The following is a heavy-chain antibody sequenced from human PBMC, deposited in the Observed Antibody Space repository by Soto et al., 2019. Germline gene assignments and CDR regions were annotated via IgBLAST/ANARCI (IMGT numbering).Heavy chain of an antibody. Sequence: AWETLSLTCIVFGGSISSVDYYWSWVRQPPGKGLEWIGYIYYSGSPYYNPSLKSRVTISADTSKNQFYRKLSSVTAADTAVYYCARAKGLLTVTTSWFDPWGKGSLITVFS. D-gene: IGHD4-17*01. CDR3: ARAKGLLTVTTSWFDP. V-gene: IGHV4-30-4*01. J-gene: IGHJ5*02. CDR1: GGSISSVDYY. CDR2: IYYSGSP.